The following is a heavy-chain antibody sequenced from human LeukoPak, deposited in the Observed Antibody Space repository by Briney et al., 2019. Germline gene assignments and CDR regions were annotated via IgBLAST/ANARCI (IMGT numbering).Heavy chain of an antibody. V-gene: IGHV3-7*01. Sequence: GGSLRLSCAASGFTFSSYWMSWVHQAPGKGLEWVANIKQDGSEKYYVDSVKGRFTISRDNAKNSLYLQMNSLRAEDTAVYYCARDAFVVVPAAIPYYFDYWGQGTLVTVSS. CDR2: IKQDGSEK. CDR3: ARDAFVVVPAAIPYYFDY. D-gene: IGHD2-2*02. CDR1: GFTFSSYW. J-gene: IGHJ4*02.